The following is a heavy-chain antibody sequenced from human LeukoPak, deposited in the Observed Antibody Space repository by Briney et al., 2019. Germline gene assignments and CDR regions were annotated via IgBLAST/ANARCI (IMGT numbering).Heavy chain of an antibody. CDR3: ARTGYSSGWYKYSNWFDP. CDR1: GYSFTSYW. J-gene: IGHJ5*02. D-gene: IGHD6-13*01. V-gene: IGHV5-51*01. Sequence: KPGESLKISCKGSGYSFTSYWIGWVRQMPGKGLEWMGIIYPGDSDTRYSPSFQGQVTISADKSISTAYLQWSSLKASDTAMYYCARTGYSSGWYKYSNWFDPWGQGTLVTVSS. CDR2: IYPGDSDT.